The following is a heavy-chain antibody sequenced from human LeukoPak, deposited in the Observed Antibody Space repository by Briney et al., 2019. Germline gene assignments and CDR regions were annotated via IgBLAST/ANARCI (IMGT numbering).Heavy chain of an antibody. V-gene: IGHV6-1*01. CDR3: ARGSRGYYYGSGRTTDWFDP. D-gene: IGHD3-10*01. CDR2: TYYRSKWYN. Sequence: SQTLSLTCAISGDSVSSNSAAWNWIRQSPSRGLEWLGRTYYRSKWYNDYAVSVKSRITINPDTSKNQFFLQLNSVTPEDTAVYYCARGSRGYYYGSGRTTDWFDPWGQGTLVTVSS. CDR1: GDSVSSNSAA. J-gene: IGHJ5*02.